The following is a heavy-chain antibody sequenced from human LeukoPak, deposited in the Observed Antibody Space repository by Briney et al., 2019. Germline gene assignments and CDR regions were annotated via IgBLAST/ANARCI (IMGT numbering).Heavy chain of an antibody. CDR2: IYPGDSDT. D-gene: IGHD3-9*01. CDR3: QKPAYDILTGPALDP. Sequence: GESLKISWKGSGYSFTSYWIGWVRQMPGQGLEWMGIIYPGDSDTRYSPSFQGQVTISADNSISTAYLQWSSLKASDTAIYYRQKPAYDILTGPALDPWGQGTLVTVSS. CDR1: GYSFTSYW. J-gene: IGHJ5*02. V-gene: IGHV5-51*01.